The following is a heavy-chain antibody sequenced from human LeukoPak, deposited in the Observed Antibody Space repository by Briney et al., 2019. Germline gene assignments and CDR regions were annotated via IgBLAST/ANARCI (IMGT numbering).Heavy chain of an antibody. J-gene: IGHJ6*03. V-gene: IGHV3-7*04. CDR3: ARVGYAVIYYYYYYMDV. CDR1: GFTFSSYW. Sequence: SGGSLRLSCAASGFTFSSYWMSWVRQAPGKGLGWVANIKQDGSEKYYVDSVKGRFTISRDNAKNSLYLQMNSLRAEDTAVYYCARVGYAVIYYYYYYMDVWGKGTTVTVSS. D-gene: IGHD5-12*01. CDR2: IKQDGSEK.